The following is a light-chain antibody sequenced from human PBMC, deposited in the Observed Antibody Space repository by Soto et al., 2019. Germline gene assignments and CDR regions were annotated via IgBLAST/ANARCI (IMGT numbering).Light chain of an antibody. CDR1: QSISNH. CDR2: AAS. V-gene: IGKV1-39*01. Sequence: DIQMTQSPSSLSASLEDRVIITCRASQSISNHLNWYQQKPGKAPKLLIFAASSLQSGVPSRFSGSRSGPDLSFSISSLQPEDYATYYCQQSYSSPPACGQGTKVDI. J-gene: IGKJ1*01. CDR3: QQSYSSPPA.